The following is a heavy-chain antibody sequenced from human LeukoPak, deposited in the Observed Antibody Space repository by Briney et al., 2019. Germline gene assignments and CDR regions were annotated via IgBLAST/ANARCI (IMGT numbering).Heavy chain of an antibody. CDR3: AREGYSPTPVYYYYMDV. D-gene: IGHD5-18*01. CDR2: INWNGGST. J-gene: IGHJ6*03. Sequence: RSGGSLRLSCAASGFTFDDYGMSWVRQAPGKGLEWVSGINWNGGSTGYADSVKGRFTISRDNAKNSLYLQMNSPRAEDTALYYCAREGYSPTPVYYYYMDVWGKGTTVTVSS. CDR1: GFTFDDYG. V-gene: IGHV3-20*04.